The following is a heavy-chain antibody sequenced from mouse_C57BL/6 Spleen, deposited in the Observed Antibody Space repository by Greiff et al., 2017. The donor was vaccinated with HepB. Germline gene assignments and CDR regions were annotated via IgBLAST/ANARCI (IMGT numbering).Heavy chain of an antibody. CDR2: IDPSDSET. D-gene: IGHD3-1*01. J-gene: IGHJ1*03. CDR3: ARSGPCTAGYFDV. V-gene: IGHV1-52*01. CDR1: GYTFTSYW. Sequence: QVQLQQPGAELVRPGSSVKLSCKASGYTFTSYWMHWVKQRPIQGLEWIGNIDPSDSETHYNQKFKDKATLTVDKSSSTAYMQLSSLTSEDSAVYYYARSGPCTAGYFDVWGTGTTVTVSS.